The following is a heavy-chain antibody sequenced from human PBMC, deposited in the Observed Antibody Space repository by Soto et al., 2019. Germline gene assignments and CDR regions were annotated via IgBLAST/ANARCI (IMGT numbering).Heavy chain of an antibody. Sequence: GGSLRLSCAASGFTFSTYSMNWVRQAPGKGLEWVSYISSSSSTIFYTDYVKGRFTVSRDNAKNSLYLQMNSLRAEDTVVYYCARPTYYYDSSGPPAYWGQGTLVTVSS. J-gene: IGHJ4*02. CDR3: ARPTYYYDSSGPPAY. CDR2: ISSSSSTI. V-gene: IGHV3-48*01. CDR1: GFTFSTYS. D-gene: IGHD3-22*01.